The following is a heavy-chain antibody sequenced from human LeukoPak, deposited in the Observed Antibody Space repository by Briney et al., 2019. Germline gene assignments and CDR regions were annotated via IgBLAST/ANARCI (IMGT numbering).Heavy chain of an antibody. J-gene: IGHJ4*02. D-gene: IGHD3-10*01. CDR3: AREQASYYYGSGSSALGY. CDR1: GGSISSSSYY. CDR2: IYTSGST. V-gene: IGHV4-61*02. Sequence: SETLSLTCTVSGGSISSSSYYWSWIRQPAGKGLEWIGRIYTSGSTNYNPSLKSRVTMSVDTSKNQFSLKLSSVTAADTAVYYCAREQASYYYGSGSSALGYWGQGTLVTVSS.